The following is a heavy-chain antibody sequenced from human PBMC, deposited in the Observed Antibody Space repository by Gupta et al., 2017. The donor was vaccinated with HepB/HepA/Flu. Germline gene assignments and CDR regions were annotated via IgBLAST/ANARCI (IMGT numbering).Heavy chain of an antibody. V-gene: IGHV4-59*01. CDR3: GRGGWMEVLEQSWIDP. CDR1: GGSLSSYY. CDR2: IYYSGYT. J-gene: IGHJ5*02. D-gene: IGHD5-12*01. Sequence: HVQMWRSGPGLLKPSETLSLTCTVSGGSLSSYYRSWIRQHPRKGLEWLGYIYYSGYTRYTPSLKSRLIMSVDTAKIQVSLRLTSVIAADTAVYYCGRGGWMEVLEQSWIDPWGQGTLVTVSS.